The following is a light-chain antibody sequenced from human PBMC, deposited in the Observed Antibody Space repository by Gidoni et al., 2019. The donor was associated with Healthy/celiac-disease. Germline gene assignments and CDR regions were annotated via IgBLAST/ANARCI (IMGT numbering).Light chain of an antibody. CDR1: QSVSSSY. Sequence: IVLTQSPGTLSLSPGERATLSCRASQSVSSSYLAWYQQKPGQDPRLLIYGASSRATGIPDRYSGSGTGTDFTLTISRLEPEDVAVYYYQQYGSSRPLYTFGQGTRLEIK. J-gene: IGKJ2*01. CDR3: QQYGSSRPLYT. CDR2: GAS. V-gene: IGKV3-20*01.